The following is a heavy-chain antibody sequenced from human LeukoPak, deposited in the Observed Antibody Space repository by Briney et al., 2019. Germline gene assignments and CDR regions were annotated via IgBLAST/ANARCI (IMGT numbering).Heavy chain of an antibody. CDR1: GFTFSSYG. CDR2: ISYDGSNK. Sequence: GGSLRLSCAASGFTFSSYGMHWVRQAPGKGLEWVAVISYDGSNKYYADSVKGRFTISRDNSKNTLYLQMNSLRAEDTAVYYCARDGAYYYGSGSYYFDYWGQGTLVTVSS. CDR3: ARDGAYYYGSGSYYFDY. J-gene: IGHJ4*02. D-gene: IGHD3-10*01. V-gene: IGHV3-30*03.